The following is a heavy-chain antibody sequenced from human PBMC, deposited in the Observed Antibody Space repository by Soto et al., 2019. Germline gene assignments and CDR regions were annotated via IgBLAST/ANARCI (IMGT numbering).Heavy chain of an antibody. CDR3: AREESGAHSNYPRLDP. CDR2: SSSSGSII. Sequence: GGSLRLSCAASGFSFTTYSMHWVRQAPGKGLEWVSKSSSSGSIINYADSLKGRFTISRDNAKNSVYLQMNSLRDEDTAVYYCAREESGAHSNYPRLDPWGQGTTVTVYS. CDR1: GFSFTTYS. D-gene: IGHD6-13*01. V-gene: IGHV3-48*02. J-gene: IGHJ5*02.